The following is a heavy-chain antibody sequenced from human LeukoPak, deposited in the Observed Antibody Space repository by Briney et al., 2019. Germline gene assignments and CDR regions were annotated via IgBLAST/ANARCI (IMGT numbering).Heavy chain of an antibody. CDR1: GFTFSSYA. Sequence: GRSLRLSCAASGFTFSSYAMHWVRQAPGKGLEWVAVISYDGSNKYYADSVKGRFTISRDNSKNTLYLQMNSMRAEDTAVYYCATVAAGTFDYWGQGTLVTVSS. V-gene: IGHV3-30-3*01. J-gene: IGHJ4*02. CDR3: ATVAAGTFDY. CDR2: ISYDGSNK. D-gene: IGHD6-13*01.